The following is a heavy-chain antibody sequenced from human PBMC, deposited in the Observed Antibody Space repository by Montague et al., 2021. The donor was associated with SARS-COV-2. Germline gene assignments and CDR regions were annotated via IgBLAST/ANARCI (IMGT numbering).Heavy chain of an antibody. CDR3: ARAVVVVAGTQVGEGWFDH. J-gene: IGHJ5*02. D-gene: IGHD2-15*01. V-gene: IGHV4-39*01. CDR1: GGSISSSSYY. CDR2: IYYSGST. Sequence: SETLSLTCTVSGGSISSSSYYWGWIRQPPGKGLEWIGSIYYSGSTYYHSSLNSRVTISVDTSKNQFSLKLSSVTAADTAVYYGARAVVVVAGTQVGEGWFDHWGQGTLVTVSS.